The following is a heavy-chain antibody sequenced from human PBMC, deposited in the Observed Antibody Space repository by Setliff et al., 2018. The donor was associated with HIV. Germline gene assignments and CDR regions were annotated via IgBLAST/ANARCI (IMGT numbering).Heavy chain of an antibody. CDR2: INPGRGNT. D-gene: IGHD1-26*01. Sequence: AASVKVSCKASGYSFSNYGIHWVRQAPGQKLEWMGWINPGRGNTKYSQKFQGRSSITRDTSASIVYMELSGLRSEDTALFYCARDGWERGNDYWGQGTLVTVSS. CDR1: GYSFSNYG. V-gene: IGHV1-3*01. J-gene: IGHJ4*02. CDR3: ARDGWERGNDY.